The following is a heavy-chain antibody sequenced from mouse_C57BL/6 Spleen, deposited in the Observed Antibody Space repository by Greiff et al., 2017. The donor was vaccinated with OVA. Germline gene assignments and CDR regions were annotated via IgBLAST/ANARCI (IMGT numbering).Heavy chain of an antibody. Sequence: VQLQQSGAELVRPGASVTLSCKASGYTFTDYEMHWVKQTPVHGLEWIGAIDPETGGTAYNQKFKGKAILTADKSSSTAYMELRSLTSEDSAVYYCTRPTMINYFDYWGQGTTLTVSS. J-gene: IGHJ2*01. CDR3: TRPTMINYFDY. CDR2: IDPETGGT. V-gene: IGHV1-15*01. D-gene: IGHD2-4*01. CDR1: GYTFTDYE.